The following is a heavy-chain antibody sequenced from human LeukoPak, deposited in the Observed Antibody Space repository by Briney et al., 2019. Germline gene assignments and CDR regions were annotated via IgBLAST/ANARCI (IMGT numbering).Heavy chain of an antibody. V-gene: IGHV3-21*01. D-gene: IGHD3-22*01. CDR1: GFTLRSYS. Sequence: GGSLRLSCAASGFTLRSYSMNWVRQAPGKGLEWVSSISSSSTYIYYADSVKGRFTISRDNAKNSLYLQMNSLRAEDTAVYYCARVGYYDDSSTYSDGFDMWGQGTMVTVSS. CDR3: ARVGYYDDSSTYSDGFDM. CDR2: ISSSSTYI. J-gene: IGHJ3*02.